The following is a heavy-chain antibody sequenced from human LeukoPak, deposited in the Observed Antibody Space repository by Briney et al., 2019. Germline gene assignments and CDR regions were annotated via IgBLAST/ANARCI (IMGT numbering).Heavy chain of an antibody. CDR3: AKDHGAAIVPRRFDS. V-gene: IGHV3-23*01. CDR1: GFTFSSYA. J-gene: IGHJ4*02. CDR2: ISGSGGST. Sequence: GGSLRLSCAASGFTFSSYAMSWVRQAPGKGLEWVSAISGSGGSTYYADSVKGRFTISRDNSKNTLYLQKNSLRAEDTAVYYCAKDHGAAIVPRRFDSWGQGTLVTVAS. D-gene: IGHD6-6*01.